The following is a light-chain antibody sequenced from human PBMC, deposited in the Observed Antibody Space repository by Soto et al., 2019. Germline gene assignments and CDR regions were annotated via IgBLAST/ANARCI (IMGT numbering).Light chain of an antibody. CDR1: SSDIGGYNF. V-gene: IGLV2-14*01. J-gene: IGLJ2*01. CDR3: SSFTTTNTYVI. CDR2: EVT. Sequence: QSALTQPASVSGSAGQSITISCTGTSSDIGGYNFVSWYQQHPGKAPKLTIYEVTNRPSGVSNRFSASKSGNTASLTISGLQAADAADYYCSSFTTTNTYVIFGGGTKVTVL.